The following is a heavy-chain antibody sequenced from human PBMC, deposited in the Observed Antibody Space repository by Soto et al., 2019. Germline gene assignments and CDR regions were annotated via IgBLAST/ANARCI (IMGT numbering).Heavy chain of an antibody. D-gene: IGHD5-12*01. CDR2: IFPGDSDI. CDR1: GYSFTTYW. V-gene: IGHV5-51*01. Sequence: GESLKISCKGSGYSFTTYWIAWVRQMPGKGLEWMGIIFPGDSDITYSPSFQGQVTISADRSITTAYLQWSSLKASDTAMYYCARHGRSGYDSLNYYYGLDVWGQGTTVTVSS. J-gene: IGHJ6*02. CDR3: ARHGRSGYDSLNYYYGLDV.